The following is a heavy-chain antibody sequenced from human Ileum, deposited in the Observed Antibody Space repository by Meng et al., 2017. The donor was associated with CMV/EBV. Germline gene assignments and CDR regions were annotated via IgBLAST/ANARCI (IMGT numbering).Heavy chain of an antibody. Sequence: VVESGVGLFQPGGSLRLSCAASGFTVPINFFSWVRQAPGKGLEWVSLLYSGGTIYYADSVKGRFTISRDNSKNTLYLEMNNLRAEDTAVYYCARDKAGTYLDYWGQGTLVTVSS. CDR3: ARDKAGTYLDY. V-gene: IGHV3-53*01. J-gene: IGHJ4*02. CDR2: LYSGGTI. D-gene: IGHD3-10*01. CDR1: GFTVPINF.